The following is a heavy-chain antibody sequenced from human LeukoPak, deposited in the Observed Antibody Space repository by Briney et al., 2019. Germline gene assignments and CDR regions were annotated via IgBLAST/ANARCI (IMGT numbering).Heavy chain of an antibody. D-gene: IGHD6-19*01. Sequence: PGRSLRLSCAASGFTFSNYGVHWVRQAPGKGLEWVAVIRYDGSTKYYADSVKGRFTISRDNSKNTVYLEMNSLRAEDTAVYYCAKGYSNGYGAWGQGTLVTVSS. CDR1: GFTFSNYG. V-gene: IGHV3-33*06. CDR2: IRYDGSTK. CDR3: AKGYSNGYGA. J-gene: IGHJ5*02.